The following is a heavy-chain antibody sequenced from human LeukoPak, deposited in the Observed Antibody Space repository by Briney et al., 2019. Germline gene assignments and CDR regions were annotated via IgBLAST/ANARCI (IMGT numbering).Heavy chain of an antibody. J-gene: IGHJ1*01. CDR1: GFTFSSYS. V-gene: IGHV3-21*01. Sequence: PGGSLRPSCAASGFTFSSYSMNWVRQAPGKGLEWVSSISSSSSYIYYADSVKGRFTISRDNAKNSLYLQMNSLRGEDTAVYYCARSDPQYYYDSSGYSYPLEFFQHWGQGTLVTVSS. D-gene: IGHD3-22*01. CDR3: ARSDPQYYYDSSGYSYPLEFFQH. CDR2: ISSSSSYI.